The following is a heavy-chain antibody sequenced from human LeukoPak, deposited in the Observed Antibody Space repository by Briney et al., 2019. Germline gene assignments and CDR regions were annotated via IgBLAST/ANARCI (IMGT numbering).Heavy chain of an antibody. D-gene: IGHD5-24*01. Sequence: TLSLTCTVSGGSISSYYWSWIRQPPGKALEWLARIDWDDDKYYSTSLKTRLTISKDTSKNQVVLTMTNMDPVDTATYYCARILGLEFDYWGQGTLVTVSS. CDR3: ARILGLEFDY. CDR1: GGSISSYYW. V-gene: IGHV2-70*11. J-gene: IGHJ4*02. CDR2: IDWDDDK.